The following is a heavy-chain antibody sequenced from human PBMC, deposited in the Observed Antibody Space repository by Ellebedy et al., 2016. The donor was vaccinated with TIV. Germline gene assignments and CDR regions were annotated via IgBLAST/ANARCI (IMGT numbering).Heavy chain of an antibody. Sequence: GESLKISXAASGFTFSSYGMHWVRQAPGKGLEWVAVISYDGSNKYYADSVKGRFTISRDNSKNTLYLQMNSLRAEDTAVYYCANDDGGNSLIYHAFDIWGQGTMVTVSS. J-gene: IGHJ3*02. CDR2: ISYDGSNK. D-gene: IGHD4-23*01. CDR3: ANDDGGNSLIYHAFDI. V-gene: IGHV3-30*18. CDR1: GFTFSSYG.